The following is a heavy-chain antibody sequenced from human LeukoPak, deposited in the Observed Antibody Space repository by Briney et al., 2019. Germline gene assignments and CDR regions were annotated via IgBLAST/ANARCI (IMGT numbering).Heavy chain of an antibody. V-gene: IGHV1-69*06. Sequence: ASVKVSCKASGGTFSSYAISWVRQAPEQGLEWMGGIIPIFGTANYAQKFQGRVTITADKSTSTAYMELSSLRSEDTAVYYCARSGQQLVRGAFDYWGQGTLVTVSS. CDR3: ARSGQQLVRGAFDY. D-gene: IGHD6-13*01. J-gene: IGHJ4*02. CDR1: GGTFSSYA. CDR2: IIPIFGTA.